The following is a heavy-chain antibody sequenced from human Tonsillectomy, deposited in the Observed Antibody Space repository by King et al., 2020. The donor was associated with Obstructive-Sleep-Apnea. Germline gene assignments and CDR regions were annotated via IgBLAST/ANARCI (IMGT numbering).Heavy chain of an antibody. CDR3: TRDKGGWFFDY. J-gene: IGHJ4*02. D-gene: IGHD2-15*01. V-gene: IGHV3-49*03. CDR2: IRSKAYGGTT. CDR1: GFTFGDHA. Sequence: VQLVESGGGLVQPGRSLRLSCTASGFTFGDHAMSWFRQAPGKGLEWVGFIRSKAYGGTTEYAASVKGRFTISRDDSKSIAYLQMNSLKTEDTAVYYCTRDKGGWFFDYWGQGTLVTVSS.